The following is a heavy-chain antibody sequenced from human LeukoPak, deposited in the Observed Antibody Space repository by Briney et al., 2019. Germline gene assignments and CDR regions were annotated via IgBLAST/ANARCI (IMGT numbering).Heavy chain of an antibody. CDR2: IYSGGST. D-gene: IGHD5-18*01. Sequence: GGSLRLSCAASGFTVSSNYMSWVRQAPGKGLEWVSVIYSGGSTYYADSVKGRFTISRDNSKNTLYLQMNSLRAEDTAVYYCARTRRGYSYGRIDYWGQGTLVTVSS. CDR3: ARTRRGYSYGRIDY. V-gene: IGHV3-53*01. CDR1: GFTVSSNY. J-gene: IGHJ4*02.